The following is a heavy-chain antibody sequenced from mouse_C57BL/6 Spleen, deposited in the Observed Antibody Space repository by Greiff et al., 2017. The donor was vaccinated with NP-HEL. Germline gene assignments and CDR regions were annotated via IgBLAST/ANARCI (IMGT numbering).Heavy chain of an antibody. Sequence: EVQRVESEGGLVQPGSSMKLSCTASGFTFSDYYMAWVRQVPEKGLEWVANINYDGSSTYYLDSLKSRFIISRDNAKNILYLQMRSLKSEDTATYYCARGGHYYGSSYDAMDYWGQGTSVTVSS. CDR1: GFTFSDYY. CDR3: ARGGHYYGSSYDAMDY. J-gene: IGHJ4*01. CDR2: INYDGSST. V-gene: IGHV5-16*01. D-gene: IGHD1-1*01.